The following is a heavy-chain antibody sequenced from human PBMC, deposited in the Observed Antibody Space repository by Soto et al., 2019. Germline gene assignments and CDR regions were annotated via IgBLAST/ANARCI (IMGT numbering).Heavy chain of an antibody. V-gene: IGHV1-18*01. Sequence: QVQLVQSGAEVKKPGASVKVSCKASGYTFTSYGISWVRQAPGQGLEWMGWISAYNGNTNYAQKLQGRVTMTTDTSRSTAYMELRRLRSDDTAVYYCARDEGYYYGSGRWCDPWGQGTLVTVSS. J-gene: IGHJ5*02. CDR3: ARDEGYYYGSGRWCDP. CDR2: ISAYNGNT. D-gene: IGHD3-10*01. CDR1: GYTFTSYG.